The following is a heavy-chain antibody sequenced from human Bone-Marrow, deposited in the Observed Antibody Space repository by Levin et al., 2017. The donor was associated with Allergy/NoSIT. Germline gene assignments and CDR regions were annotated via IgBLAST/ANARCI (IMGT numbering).Heavy chain of an antibody. CDR2: IYYSGNT. CDR3: ARIDGGGDYSDDYGMDV. CDR1: GGSISSYY. D-gene: IGHD4-17*01. Sequence: SQTLSLTCTVSGGSISSYYWSWLRQPPGKGLEWVGYIYYSGNTNYNPSLKSRVTISVDTSKNQFSLKVSSVTAADTAVYYCARIDGGGDYSDDYGMDVWGQGTTVTVS. J-gene: IGHJ6*02. V-gene: IGHV4-59*01.